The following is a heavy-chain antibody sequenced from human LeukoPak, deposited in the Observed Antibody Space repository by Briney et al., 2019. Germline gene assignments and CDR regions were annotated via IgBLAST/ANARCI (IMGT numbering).Heavy chain of an antibody. V-gene: IGHV1-8*01. Sequence: ASVKVSCKASGYTFSSYDINWVRQAPGQGLEWMGWMNPNSGNTGYAQKFQGRVTLTRDSSTSTAYMELSSLRSEDTAVYYCARGTPMAAAATPRWFDPWGQGTLVTVS. J-gene: IGHJ5*02. CDR1: GYTFSSYD. CDR3: ARGTPMAAAATPRWFDP. CDR2: MNPNSGNT. D-gene: IGHD6-25*01.